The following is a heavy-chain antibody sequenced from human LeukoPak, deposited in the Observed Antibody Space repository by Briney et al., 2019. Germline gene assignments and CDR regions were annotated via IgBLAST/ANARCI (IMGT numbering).Heavy chain of an antibody. J-gene: IGHJ4*02. Sequence: PGGSLRLSCAASGFTFSSHAMHWVRQAPGKGLEWVAAISSDGSNKYYADSVKGRFTISRDNSKNTLYLQMNSLRAEDTALYYWATLHPGVRKIEFFDNWGRGALVTVSS. CDR2: ISSDGSNK. V-gene: IGHV3-30*04. CDR1: GFTFSSHA. D-gene: IGHD3-10*01. CDR3: ATLHPGVRKIEFFDN.